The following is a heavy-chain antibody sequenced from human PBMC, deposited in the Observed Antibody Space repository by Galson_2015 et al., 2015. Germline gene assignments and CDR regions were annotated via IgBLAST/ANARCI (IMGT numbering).Heavy chain of an antibody. D-gene: IGHD3-22*01. Sequence: SLRLSCAASGFISSSYGMHWVRRAPGKGLEWVAVIWYDGSNKYYADSVKGRFTISRDNSKNTLYLQMNSLRAEDTAVYYCARDITARGDRYYDRGIGGPPHYWGQGTLVTVSS. CDR1: GFISSSYG. V-gene: IGHV3-33*01. CDR3: ARDITARGDRYYDRGIGGPPHY. CDR2: IWYDGSNK. J-gene: IGHJ4*02.